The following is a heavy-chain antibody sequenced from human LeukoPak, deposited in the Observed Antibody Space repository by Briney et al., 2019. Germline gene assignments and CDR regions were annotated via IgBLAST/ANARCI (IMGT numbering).Heavy chain of an antibody. CDR2: IYYSGST. J-gene: IGHJ4*02. V-gene: IGHV4-59*08. Sequence: SEPLSLTCTVSGGSISSYYWSWIRQPPGKGLEWIGYIYYSGSTYYNPSLKSRVTISVDTSKNQFSLKLSSVTAADTAVYYCARQGAVAADFDYWGQGTLVTVSS. CDR1: GGSISSYY. D-gene: IGHD6-19*01. CDR3: ARQGAVAADFDY.